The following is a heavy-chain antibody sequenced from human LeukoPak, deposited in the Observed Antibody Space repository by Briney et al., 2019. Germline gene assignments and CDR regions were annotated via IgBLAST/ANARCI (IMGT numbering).Heavy chain of an antibody. CDR1: GDSVSSNSAG. CDR2: TYYRSKWHN. D-gene: IGHD2-8*02. J-gene: IGHJ4*02. V-gene: IGHV6-1*01. Sequence: SQTLSLTCAISGDSVSSNSAGWNWIRQSPLRGLEWLGRTYYRSKWHNDYAVSVKSRITINPDTSKNQFSLQLNSVTPEDTAVYFCARFAGGHFDYWGQGTLVAVSS. CDR3: ARFAGGHFDY.